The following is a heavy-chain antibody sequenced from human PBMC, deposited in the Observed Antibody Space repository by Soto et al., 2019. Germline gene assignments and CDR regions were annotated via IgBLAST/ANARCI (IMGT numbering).Heavy chain of an antibody. CDR3: ASSLYYYDSSGYPHDAFDI. D-gene: IGHD3-22*01. Sequence: SVKVSCKASGGTFSSYAISWVRQAPGQGLEWMGGIIPIFGTANYAQKFQGRVTITADESTSTAYMELSSLRSEDTAVYYCASSLYYYDSSGYPHDAFDIWGQGTMVTVSS. J-gene: IGHJ3*02. V-gene: IGHV1-69*13. CDR1: GGTFSSYA. CDR2: IIPIFGTA.